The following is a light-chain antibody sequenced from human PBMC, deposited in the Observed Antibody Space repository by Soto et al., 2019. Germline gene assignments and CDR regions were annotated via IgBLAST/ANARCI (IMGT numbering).Light chain of an antibody. CDR1: QRIDTS. CDR3: QQYYKWPPFT. CDR2: NAA. J-gene: IGKJ3*01. V-gene: IGKV3-15*01. Sequence: EIVMTQSPATLSVSPGERATLSCRASQRIDTSLAWYQQRPGQAPRLLLYNAATRATGSPARFSGRGFGTEFTLTISSLQSEDFALYYCQQYYKWPPFTFGPGTKVDI.